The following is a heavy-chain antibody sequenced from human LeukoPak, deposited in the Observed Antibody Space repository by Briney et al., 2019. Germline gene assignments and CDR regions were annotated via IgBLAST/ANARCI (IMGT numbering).Heavy chain of an antibody. CDR2: IKTDGSEK. D-gene: IGHD3-22*01. CDR3: ATYSSLNRREFQY. Sequence: GGSLRLSCEGSGFTFSNYWVGWVRQAPGEGLQWVANIKTDGSEKYYVDSVRGRFTISRDNAKNSLYLQMNSLRAEDTAVYYCATYSSLNRREFQYWGQGTLLTVSS. CDR1: GFTFSNYW. V-gene: IGHV3-7*01. J-gene: IGHJ1*01.